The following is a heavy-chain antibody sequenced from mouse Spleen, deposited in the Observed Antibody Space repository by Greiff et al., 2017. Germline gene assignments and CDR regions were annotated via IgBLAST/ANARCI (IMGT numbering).Heavy chain of an antibody. CDR3: ARLRTDYAMDY. V-gene: IGHV5-9-1*01. CDR1: GFTFSSYA. CDR2: ISSGGSYT. Sequence: EVMLVESGGGLVKPGGSLKLSCAASGFTFSSYAMSWVRQTPEKRLEWVATISSGGSYTYYPDSVKGRFTISRDNAKNTLYLQMSSLRSEDTAMYYCARLRTDYAMDYWGQGTSVTVSS. J-gene: IGHJ4*01. D-gene: IGHD1-1*01.